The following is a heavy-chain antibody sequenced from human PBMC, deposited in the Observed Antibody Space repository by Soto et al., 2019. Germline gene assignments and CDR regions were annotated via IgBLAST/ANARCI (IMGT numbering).Heavy chain of an antibody. CDR2: IYYSGST. V-gene: IGHV4-59*01. J-gene: IGHJ5*02. D-gene: IGHD1-26*01. Sequence: PSETLSLTCTVSGGSISSYYWSWIRQPPGRGLEWIGYIYYSGSTNYNPSLKSRVTISVDTSKSQFSLKLSSVTAADTAMYYCARAVGATTRSYNWFDPWGQGTLVTVSS. CDR1: GGSISSYY. CDR3: ARAVGATTRSYNWFDP.